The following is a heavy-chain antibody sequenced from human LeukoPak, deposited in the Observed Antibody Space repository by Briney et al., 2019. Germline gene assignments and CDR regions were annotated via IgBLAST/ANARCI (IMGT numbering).Heavy chain of an antibody. V-gene: IGHV3-30*18. D-gene: IGHD5-18*01. CDR2: ISYDGSNK. Sequence: GGSLRLSCAASGFTFSSYGMHWLRQAPGKGLEWVAVISYDGSNKYYADSVKGRFTISRDNSKNTLYLQMNSLRAEDTAVYYCAKEVEDTAMVGGAFDIWGQGTMVTVSS. CDR3: AKEVEDTAMVGGAFDI. J-gene: IGHJ3*02. CDR1: GFTFSSYG.